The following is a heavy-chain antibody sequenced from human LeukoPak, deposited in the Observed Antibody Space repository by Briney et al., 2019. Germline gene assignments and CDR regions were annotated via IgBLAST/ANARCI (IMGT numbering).Heavy chain of an antibody. V-gene: IGHV3-23*01. Sequence: GGSLRLSCAASGFTFNSYAMSWVRQAPGKGLEWVAAITCSSGNTYYADSVKGRFTISRDNSKNTLFLQMSGLRAEDTAVYYCAKWERVVVTATLDSWGEGTLVTVSS. CDR2: ITCSSGNT. D-gene: IGHD2-15*01. CDR3: AKWERVVVTATLDS. J-gene: IGHJ4*02. CDR1: GFTFNSYA.